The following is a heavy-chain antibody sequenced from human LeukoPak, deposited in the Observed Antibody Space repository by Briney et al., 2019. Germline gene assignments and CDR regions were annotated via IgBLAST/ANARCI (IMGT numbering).Heavy chain of an antibody. D-gene: IGHD3-10*01. V-gene: IGHV4-59*01. CDR2: IYYSGRT. CDR3: ARSGVILLHWFDP. Sequence: SETLSLTCAVYGGSFSSYYWGWIRQPPGKGLEWIGYIYYSGRTNYNPSLKSGVTISVDTSKNQFSLKLSSVTAADTAVYYCARSGVILLHWFDPWGQGTLVTVSS. J-gene: IGHJ5*02. CDR1: GGSFSSYY.